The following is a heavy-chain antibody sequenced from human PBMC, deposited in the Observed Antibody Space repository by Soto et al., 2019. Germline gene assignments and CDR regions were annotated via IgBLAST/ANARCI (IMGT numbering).Heavy chain of an antibody. CDR1: GFTFSSYS. V-gene: IGHV3-48*01. Sequence: GGSLRLSCAASGFTFSSYSMNWVRQAPGKGLEWVSYISSSSSTIYYADSVKGRFTISRDNAKNSLYLQMNSLRAEDTAVYYCARDDYIWGSYGVYYFDYWGQGTLVTVSS. J-gene: IGHJ4*02. CDR2: ISSSSSTI. D-gene: IGHD3-16*01. CDR3: ARDDYIWGSYGVYYFDY.